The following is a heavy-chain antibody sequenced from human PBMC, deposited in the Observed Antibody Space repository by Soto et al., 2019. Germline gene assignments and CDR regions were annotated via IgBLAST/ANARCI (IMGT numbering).Heavy chain of an antibody. V-gene: IGHV3-21*01. CDR2: ISSSSSYI. CDR3: ASAEYYYDTSGWYY. D-gene: IGHD3-22*01. Sequence: EVQLVESGGGLVKPGGSQRLSCAASGFTFSTYSMNWVRQAPGKGLEWVSSISSSSSYIYYADSVKGRFTISRDNAKNSQYLQMNSLRAEDTAVYYCASAEYYYDTSGWYYWGQGTLVTVSS. J-gene: IGHJ4*02. CDR1: GFTFSTYS.